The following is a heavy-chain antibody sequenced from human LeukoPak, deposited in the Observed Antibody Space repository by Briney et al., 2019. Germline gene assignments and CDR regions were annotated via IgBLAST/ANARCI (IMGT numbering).Heavy chain of an antibody. D-gene: IGHD1-26*01. CDR3: ARDKDLRGNNGRYFDS. Sequence: GSLRLSYSASGFVFSDYGMHWVRQAPGKGLEWVAFIRYDGSSEFYADSVKGRFTISRDNSQNSLYLQMSSLRAEDTAMYYCARDKDLRGNNGRYFDSWGQGTLVTVSS. CDR1: GFVFSDYG. V-gene: IGHV3-30*02. J-gene: IGHJ4*02. CDR2: IRYDGSSE.